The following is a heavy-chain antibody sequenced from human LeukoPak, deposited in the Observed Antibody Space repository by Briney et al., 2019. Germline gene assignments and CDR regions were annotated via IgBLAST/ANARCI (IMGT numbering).Heavy chain of an antibody. CDR2: IIPIFGTA. J-gene: IGHJ2*01. Sequence: SVKVSCKASGGTFSSYAISWVRQTPGQGLEWMGGIIPIFGTANYAQKFQGRVTITADKSTSTAYMELSSLRSEDTAEYYCARDTSTVTHWYFDLWGRGTLVTVSS. D-gene: IGHD4-17*01. CDR3: ARDTSTVTHWYFDL. V-gene: IGHV1-69*06. CDR1: GGTFSSYA.